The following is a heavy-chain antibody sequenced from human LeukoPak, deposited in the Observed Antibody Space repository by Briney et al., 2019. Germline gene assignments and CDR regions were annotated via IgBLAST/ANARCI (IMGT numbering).Heavy chain of an antibody. CDR3: ARAGDGYNEATGAFDI. J-gene: IGHJ3*02. Sequence: PGGSLRLSCAASGFTFSSYVMHWVRQAPGKGLEWVAVISYDGSNKYYADSVKGRFTISRDNSKNTLYLQMNSLRAEDTAVYYCARAGDGYNEATGAFDIWGQGTMVTVSS. D-gene: IGHD5-24*01. CDR1: GFTFSSYV. CDR2: ISYDGSNK. V-gene: IGHV3-30*04.